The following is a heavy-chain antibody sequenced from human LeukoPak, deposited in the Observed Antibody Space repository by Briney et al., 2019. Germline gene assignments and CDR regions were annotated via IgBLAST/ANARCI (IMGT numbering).Heavy chain of an antibody. V-gene: IGHV3-33*01. Sequence: GGSLRLSCAASGFTFSNYGMHWVRQAPGKGLEWVAVIWYDGSNKYYADSVKGRFTISRDNSENTLHLKMNSLRAEDTAVYYCAREPYDSSGLNYFDYWGQGTLVTVSS. CDR2: IWYDGSNK. CDR3: AREPYDSSGLNYFDY. J-gene: IGHJ4*02. CDR1: GFTFSNYG. D-gene: IGHD3-22*01.